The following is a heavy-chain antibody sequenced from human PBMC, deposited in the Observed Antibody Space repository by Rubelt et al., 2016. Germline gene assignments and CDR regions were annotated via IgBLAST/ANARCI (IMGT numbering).Heavy chain of an antibody. V-gene: IGHV1-3*01. CDR1: GYTFISYA. CDR3: ARDEDY. J-gene: IGHJ4*02. Sequence: QVQLVQSGAEVKKPGASVKVSCKASGYTFISYAIHWVRQAPGQSLEWVGWINAGNGDTKYSERFQDRLTLTRNTYARTTYLERSNLRSEDTAVYYCARDEDYWGQGALVTVSS. CDR2: INAGNGDT.